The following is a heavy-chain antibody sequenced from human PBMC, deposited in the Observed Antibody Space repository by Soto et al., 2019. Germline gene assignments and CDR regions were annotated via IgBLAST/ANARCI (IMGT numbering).Heavy chain of an antibody. CDR2: ISAYNGNT. CDR1: GYTFTGYG. J-gene: IGHJ3*02. Sequence: XSVRVSFNASGYTFTGYGISLVRHSPGQGLEWMGWISAYNGNTNYAQKLQGRVTMTTDTSTSTAYMELRSLRSHDTAVYYCARVGYGDVGVGAFDIWGQGTMVTVSS. D-gene: IGHD4-17*01. V-gene: IGHV1-18*01. CDR3: ARVGYGDVGVGAFDI.